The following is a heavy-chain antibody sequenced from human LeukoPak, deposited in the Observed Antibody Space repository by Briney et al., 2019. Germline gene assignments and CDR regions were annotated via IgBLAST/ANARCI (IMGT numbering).Heavy chain of an antibody. Sequence: GGSLRLSCATSGFPFSSYAMTWVRQAPGKGREWVSGISGSGGNTYYANSVKGRFTISRDKSRNTVYLQMNSLRVEDTAVYYCVKENGLGPNYFDYWGQGTLVTVSS. J-gene: IGHJ4*02. CDR1: GFPFSSYA. CDR3: VKENGLGPNYFDY. V-gene: IGHV3-23*01. CDR2: ISGSGGNT. D-gene: IGHD2-8*01.